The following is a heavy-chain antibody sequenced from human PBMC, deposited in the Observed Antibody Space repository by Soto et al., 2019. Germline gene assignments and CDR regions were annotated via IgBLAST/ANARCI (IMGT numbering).Heavy chain of an antibody. CDR2: ISGYNGNT. CDR1: GYTFSSYG. D-gene: IGHD3-16*01. J-gene: IGHJ5*02. CDR3: MRAAGVWGQRLEDAISNWFDP. Sequence: QVQLVQSGTEVKKPGASVKVSCKASGYTFSSYGISWVRQAPGQGLEWMEGISGYNGNTNYAEKFQGRITVTRYTTTNTASMELRSLRFDDTAVYYCMRAAGVWGQRLEDAISNWFDPWGQGTQVTFSA. V-gene: IGHV1-18*04.